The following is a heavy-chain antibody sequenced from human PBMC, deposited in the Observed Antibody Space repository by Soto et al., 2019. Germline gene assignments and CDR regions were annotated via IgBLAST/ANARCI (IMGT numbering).Heavy chain of an antibody. CDR3: AKSLPPYDILTGYQPFDY. J-gene: IGHJ4*02. CDR1: GFTFSSYA. Sequence: GGSLRLSCAASGFTFSSYAMSWVRQAPGKGLEWVSAISGSGGSTYYADSVKGRFTISRDNSKNTLYLQMNSLRAEDTAVYYCAKSLPPYDILTGYQPFDYWGQGTLVTVSS. D-gene: IGHD3-9*01. CDR2: ISGSGGST. V-gene: IGHV3-23*01.